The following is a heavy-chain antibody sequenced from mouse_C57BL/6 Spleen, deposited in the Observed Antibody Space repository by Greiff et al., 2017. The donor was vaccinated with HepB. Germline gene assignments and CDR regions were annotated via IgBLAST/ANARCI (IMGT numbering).Heavy chain of an antibody. V-gene: IGHV1-59*01. CDR2: IDPSDSYT. CDR3: ARGGYAWFAY. CDR1: GYTFTSYW. D-gene: IGHD2-2*01. J-gene: IGHJ3*01. Sequence: QVQLQQPGAELVRPGTSVKLSCKASGYTFTSYWMHWVKQRPGQGLEWIGVIDPSDSYTNYNQKFKGKATLTVDTSSSTAYMQLSSLTSEDSAVYYCARGGYAWFAYWGQGTLVTVSA.